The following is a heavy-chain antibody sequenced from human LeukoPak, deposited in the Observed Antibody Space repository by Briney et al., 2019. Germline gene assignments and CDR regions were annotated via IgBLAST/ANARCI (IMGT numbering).Heavy chain of an antibody. CDR2: IYYSGNT. V-gene: IGHV4-59*01. CDR1: GGSINNYY. CDR3: ARGLTFYDILTAYHTFPCFNF. Sequence: SEPLSLTCTVSGGSINNYYWSWLRQPPGKGLEWIGYIYYSGNTNYNPSLKRRVTISVDTPKHQFSLKLSSVTAADTAVYDCARGLTFYDILTAYHTFPCFNFWGEGPVVTVSS. D-gene: IGHD3-9*01. J-gene: IGHJ4*02.